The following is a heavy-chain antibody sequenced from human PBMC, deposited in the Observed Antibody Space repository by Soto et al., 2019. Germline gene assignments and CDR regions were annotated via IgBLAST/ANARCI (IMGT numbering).Heavy chain of an antibody. V-gene: IGHV1-18*04. J-gene: IGHJ6*02. CDR2: ISAYNGNT. CDR1: GYTFTSYG. CDR3: ASCRGRGGYDYFGCYYYGMDV. Sequence: ASVKVSCKASGYTFTSYGSSWGRQAPGQGLEGMGWISAYNGNTNYAQKLQGRVTMTTDTSTSTAYMELRSLRSDDTAAYYCASCRGRGGYDYFGCYYYGMDVWGQGTTVTVSS. D-gene: IGHD5-12*01.